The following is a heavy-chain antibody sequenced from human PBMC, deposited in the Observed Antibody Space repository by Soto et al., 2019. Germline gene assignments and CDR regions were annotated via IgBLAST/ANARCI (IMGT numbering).Heavy chain of an antibody. CDR2: IDPSGDNT. CDR1: EYSFTSYY. J-gene: IGHJ4*02. Sequence: QVQLVQSGAEVKKPGASAKVSCKASEYSFTSYYMHCVRRAPGQGLEWMGMIDPSGDNTGYPQKFQGRVTMTSDTSTSTVDMELSSLRSEDTAMYYCAATRGYSPPFDSWGQGTRVTVS. V-gene: IGHV1-46*01. D-gene: IGHD3-22*01. CDR3: AATRGYSPPFDS.